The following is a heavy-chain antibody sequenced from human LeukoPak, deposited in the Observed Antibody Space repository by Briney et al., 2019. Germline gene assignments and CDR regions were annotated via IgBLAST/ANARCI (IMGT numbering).Heavy chain of an antibody. CDR1: GGPFSGYY. D-gene: IGHD3-10*01. J-gene: IGHJ4*02. CDR3: AGGKSITMVREVFDY. Sequence: SETLSLTCAVYGGPFSGYYWSWIRQPPGKGLEWIGEINHSGSTNYNPSLKSRVTISVDTSKNQFSLKLSSVTAADTAVYYCAGGKSITMVREVFDYWGQGTLVTVSS. CDR2: INHSGST. V-gene: IGHV4-34*01.